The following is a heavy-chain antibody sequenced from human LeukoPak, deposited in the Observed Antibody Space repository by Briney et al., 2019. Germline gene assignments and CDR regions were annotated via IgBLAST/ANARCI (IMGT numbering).Heavy chain of an antibody. Sequence: GGSLRLSCAASGFTFSSYWMSWVRQAPGKGLEWVANIKQDGSEKYYVDSVKGRFTISRDNAKNSLYLQMNSLRGDDTAIYYCAKEAPGHFDYWGQGSLVTVS. CDR2: IKQDGSEK. D-gene: IGHD7-27*01. J-gene: IGHJ4*02. CDR3: AKEAPGHFDY. V-gene: IGHV3-7*03. CDR1: GFTFSSYW.